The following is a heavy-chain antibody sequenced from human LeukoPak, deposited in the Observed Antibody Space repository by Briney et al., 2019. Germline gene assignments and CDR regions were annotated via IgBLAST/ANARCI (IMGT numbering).Heavy chain of an antibody. V-gene: IGHV3-21*01. J-gene: IGHJ5*02. CDR3: ARDLTPKVGTNWFDP. D-gene: IGHD1-1*01. Sequence: GSLRLSCAVSGFTFSSYAMSWVRQAPGKGLEWVSSIGYSGSDTHYADSVKGRFTISRDNAKNSLYLQMNSLRAEDTAVYYCARDLTPKVGTNWFDPWGQGTLVTVSS. CDR1: GFTFSSYA. CDR2: IGYSGSDT.